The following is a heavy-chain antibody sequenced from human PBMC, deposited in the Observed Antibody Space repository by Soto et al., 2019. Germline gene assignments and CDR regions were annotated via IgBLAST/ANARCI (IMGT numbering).Heavy chain of an antibody. J-gene: IGHJ4*02. V-gene: IGHV3-23*01. D-gene: IGHD2-15*01. CDR3: AKDTGRGGGSVFDY. Sequence: EVQLLESGGGLVQPGGSLRLSCAASGFTFSSYAMSWVRQAPGKGLEWVSAISGSGGSTYYTDSVKGRFAISRDNSKNTLNLQMSSLRAEVTALYYCAKDTGRGGGSVFDYWGQGTLVTVSS. CDR1: GFTFSSYA. CDR2: ISGSGGST.